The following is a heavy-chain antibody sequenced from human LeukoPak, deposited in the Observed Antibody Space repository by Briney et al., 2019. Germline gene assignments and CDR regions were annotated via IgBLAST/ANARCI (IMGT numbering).Heavy chain of an antibody. CDR1: GYTFTSYA. CDR3: ARDRYSYGLDY. CDR2: LNAGNGNT. J-gene: IGHJ4*02. Sequence: ASAKVSCKASGYTFTSYAMHWVRQAPGQRLEWMGWLNAGNGNTKYSQKFQGRVTITRDTSASTAYMELSSLRSEDTAVYYCARDRYSYGLDYWGQGTLVTVSS. D-gene: IGHD5-18*01. V-gene: IGHV1-3*01.